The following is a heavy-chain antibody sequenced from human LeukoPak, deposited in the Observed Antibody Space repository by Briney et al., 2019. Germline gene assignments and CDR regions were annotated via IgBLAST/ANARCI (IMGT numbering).Heavy chain of an antibody. J-gene: IGHJ4*02. Sequence: GGSLRLSCAASGFTFSSYAMSWVRQTPGKGLEWVSSISDSGDETYYADSVRGRFTISRDNSKNTLYLQMKSLGGDDTALYYCAKCWRVVSGNWYLSFDSWGREPWSPSPQ. CDR3: AKCWRVVSGNWYLSFDS. CDR2: ISDSGDET. D-gene: IGHD6-13*01. CDR1: GFTFSSYA. V-gene: IGHV3-23*01.